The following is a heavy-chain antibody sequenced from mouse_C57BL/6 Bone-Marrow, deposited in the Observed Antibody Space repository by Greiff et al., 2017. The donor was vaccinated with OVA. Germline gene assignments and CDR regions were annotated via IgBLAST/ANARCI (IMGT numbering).Heavy chain of an antibody. V-gene: IGHV5-16*01. J-gene: IGHJ4*01. CDR1: GFTFSDSY. CDR2: INYDGSST. CDR3: ARYRNQVPSTYYDYDEEWAMDY. Sequence: EVQLQESEGGLVQPGSSMKLSCTASGFTFSDSYMAWVRQVPEKGLEWVATINYDGSSTYYLDSLKSRSIISRDTAKNILYLQMSSLKSEDTATYDCARYRNQVPSTYYDYDEEWAMDYWGQGTSVTVSS. D-gene: IGHD2-4*01.